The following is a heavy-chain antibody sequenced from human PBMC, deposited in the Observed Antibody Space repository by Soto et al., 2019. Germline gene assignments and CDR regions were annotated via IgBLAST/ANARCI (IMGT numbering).Heavy chain of an antibody. CDR3: AKGSGRSSAAGTGGYFQH. D-gene: IGHD6-13*01. J-gene: IGHJ1*01. V-gene: IGHV3-23*01. Sequence: GGSLRLSCAASGFTFSSYAMSWVRQAPGKGLEWVSAISGSGGSTYYADSVKGRFTISRDNSKNTLYLQMNSLRAEDTAVYYCAKGSGRSSAAGTGGYFQHWGQGTLVTVSS. CDR2: ISGSGGST. CDR1: GFTFSSYA.